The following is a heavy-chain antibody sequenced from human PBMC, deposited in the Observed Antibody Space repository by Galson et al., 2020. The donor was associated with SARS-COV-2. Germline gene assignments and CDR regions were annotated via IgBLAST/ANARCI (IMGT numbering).Heavy chain of an antibody. CDR1: GFTFSSYA. Sequence: GESLKISCAASGFTFSSYAMHWVRQAPGKGLEWVGVISYDGFNDQYGDSVKGRFTISRDNAKNTLFLRMNSLRPEDTAVYYCARDLSHYYGSGRYYNIRFFYGMDVWGQGTTVTVSS. J-gene: IGHJ6*02. D-gene: IGHD3-10*01. V-gene: IGHV3-30-3*01. CDR2: ISYDGFND. CDR3: ARDLSHYYGSGRYYNIRFFYGMDV.